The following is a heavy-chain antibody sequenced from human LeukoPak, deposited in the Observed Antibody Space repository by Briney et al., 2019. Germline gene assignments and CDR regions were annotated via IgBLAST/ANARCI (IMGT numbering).Heavy chain of an antibody. V-gene: IGHV1-8*01. CDR2: MNPNSGNK. CDR3: ARGPQWRGDYYYMDV. CDR1: GYSFTNFD. Sequence: ASVKVSCKASGYSFTNFDINWVRQATGQGLEWMGWMNPNSGNKGYAQNFQGRVTMTTNTSITTAYMELSSLRSEDTAVYYCARGPQWRGDYYYMDVWGRGTTVTVSS. J-gene: IGHJ6*03. D-gene: IGHD6-19*01.